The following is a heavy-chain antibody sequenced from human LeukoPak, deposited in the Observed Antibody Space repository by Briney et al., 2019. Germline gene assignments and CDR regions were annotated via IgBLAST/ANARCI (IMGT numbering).Heavy chain of an antibody. V-gene: IGHV4-59*01. D-gene: IGHD6-19*01. Sequence: SETLSLTCTVSGGSISSDYWSWIRQPPGKGLEWIGYIYHSGSTNYNPSLESRVTVSVDTSKNQFSLKLNSVTAADTAVYYCARSLSSAWYAYDYWGQGTLVTVSS. CDR3: ARSLSSAWYAYDY. CDR1: GGSISSDY. J-gene: IGHJ4*02. CDR2: IYHSGST.